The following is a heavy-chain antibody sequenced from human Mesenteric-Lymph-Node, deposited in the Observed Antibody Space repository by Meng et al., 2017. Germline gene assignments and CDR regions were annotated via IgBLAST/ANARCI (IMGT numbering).Heavy chain of an antibody. D-gene: IGHD1-26*01. CDR1: GFTFDDYA. CDR3: ALVGASDFDC. CDR2: ISWNSGSI. V-gene: IGHV3-9*01. J-gene: IGHJ4*02. Sequence: SLKISCAASGFTFDDYAMHWVRQAPGKGLEWVSGISWNSGSIGYADSVKGRFTISRDNAKNSLYLQMNSLRAEDTALYYCALVGASDFDCWGQGTLVTVSS.